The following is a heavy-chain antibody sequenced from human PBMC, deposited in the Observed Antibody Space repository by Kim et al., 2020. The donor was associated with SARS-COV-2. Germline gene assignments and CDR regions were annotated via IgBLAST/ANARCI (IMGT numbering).Heavy chain of an antibody. CDR1: GDIVSSNRAA. CDR3: ARLTYSSSWYYFDY. CDR2: TYYRSKWYN. V-gene: IGHV6-1*01. D-gene: IGHD6-13*01. J-gene: IGHJ4*02. Sequence: SQTLSLTCAISGDIVSSNRAAWNWIRQSPSRGLEWLGRTYYRSKWYNDYAVSVKSRITINPDTSKNQFPLQLNSVTPEDTAVYYCARLTYSSSWYYFDYWGEGTLVTVSS.